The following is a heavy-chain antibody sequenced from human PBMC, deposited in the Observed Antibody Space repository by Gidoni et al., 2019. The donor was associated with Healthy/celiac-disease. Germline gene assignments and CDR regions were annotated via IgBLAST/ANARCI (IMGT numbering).Heavy chain of an antibody. V-gene: IGHV1-69*01. Sequence: QVQLVQSGAEVKKPGASVKVSCKASGGTFSSYAISWVRQGPGQGLEWMGGITPIFGTANYAQKFQGRVTITADESTSTAYMELSSLRSEDTAVYYCASNYYDSSGYSLWGQGTLVTVSS. CDR1: GGTFSSYA. D-gene: IGHD3-22*01. CDR3: ASNYYDSSGYSL. J-gene: IGHJ4*02. CDR2: ITPIFGTA.